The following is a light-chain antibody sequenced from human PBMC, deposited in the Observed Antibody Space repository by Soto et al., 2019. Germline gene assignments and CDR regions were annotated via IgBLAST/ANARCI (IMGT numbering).Light chain of an antibody. Sequence: EIVLTQSPGTLSLSPGERVTLSCRASQSIGDNYLAWYQQKPGQAPRLLIYGASNRATGIPERFSGSGSGTDFTLTISRLEPEDFAVYYCQQYCGTSFTFGQGTKLEIK. V-gene: IGKV3-20*01. CDR3: QQYCGTSFT. J-gene: IGKJ2*01. CDR2: GAS. CDR1: QSIGDNY.